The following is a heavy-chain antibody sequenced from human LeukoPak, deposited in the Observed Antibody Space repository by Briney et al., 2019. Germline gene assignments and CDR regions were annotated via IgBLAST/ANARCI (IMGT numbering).Heavy chain of an antibody. J-gene: IGHJ4*02. CDR2: IYNSGT. CDR1: GYSVNYDY. V-gene: IGHV4-59*02. Sequence: PSETLSLTCTVSGYSVNYDYWSWIRQPPGKGLQWIGYIYNSGTIYNPSLKNRVTISLDTSRNQFSPKVSSVSAADTAVYYCARVDPNGYSGYWGQGILVTVSS. D-gene: IGHD2-8*01. CDR3: ARVDPNGYSGY.